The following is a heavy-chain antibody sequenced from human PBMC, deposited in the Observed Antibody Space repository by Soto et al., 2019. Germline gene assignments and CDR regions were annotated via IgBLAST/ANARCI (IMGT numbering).Heavy chain of an antibody. J-gene: IGHJ4*02. CDR3: ARVRSSRWYFDY. V-gene: IGHV3-48*02. D-gene: IGHD6-13*01. CDR2: ITSSSSTT. Sequence: EVQLVESGGALVQPGGSLRLSCATSGFTLSSYSMIWVRQAPGKGLEWISYITSSSSTTSYADSVKGRFTISRDNANNALVLQMNSLRDEDTAVYYCARVRSSRWYFDYWGQGTLVTVSS. CDR1: GFTLSSYS.